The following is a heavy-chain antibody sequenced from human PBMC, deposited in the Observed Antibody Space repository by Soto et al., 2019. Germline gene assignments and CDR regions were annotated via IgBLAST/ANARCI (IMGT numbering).Heavy chain of an antibody. J-gene: IGHJ4*02. CDR3: ARDWCSSGKCYLFLDY. Sequence: QVPLVQSGGEVKKHGASVWVSCKASGYAFTSYGISFLRQAPGQALVWLGWISVYNGNTNYAQKFQGRVNMTTDTSTNTVYMELRSLTSDDTAVYYCARDWCSSGKCYLFLDYWGQGTLVTVSS. CDR1: GYAFTSYG. CDR2: ISVYNGNT. D-gene: IGHD2-15*01. V-gene: IGHV1-18*04.